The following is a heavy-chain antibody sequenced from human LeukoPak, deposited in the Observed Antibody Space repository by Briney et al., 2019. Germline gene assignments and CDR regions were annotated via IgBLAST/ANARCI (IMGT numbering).Heavy chain of an antibody. V-gene: IGHV4-39*07. CDR1: GGSISSSIYY. D-gene: IGHD4-17*01. Sequence: SETLSLTCIVSGGSISSSIYYWAWVRQPPGKGLEWIGTVFYNGATQYSPSLRSRVTIPIDTSTNQFSLKLTSVTAADTALYYCARGSGDYGNHGILDYWGQGTLVTVSS. CDR2: VFYNGAT. CDR3: ARGSGDYGNHGILDY. J-gene: IGHJ4*02.